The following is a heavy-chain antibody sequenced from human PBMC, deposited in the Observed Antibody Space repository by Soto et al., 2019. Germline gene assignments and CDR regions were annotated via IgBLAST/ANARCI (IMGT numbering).Heavy chain of an antibody. Sequence: SETLSLTCTVSGGSISSGGYYWSWIRQHPGKGLEWIGYIYYSGSTYYNPSLKSRVTISVDTSKNQFSLKLSSVTAADTAVYYCARELASVVAASVGGMDVWGQGXTVTVYS. CDR3: ARELASVVAASVGGMDV. CDR1: GGSISSGGYY. D-gene: IGHD2-15*01. J-gene: IGHJ6*02. V-gene: IGHV4-31*03. CDR2: IYYSGST.